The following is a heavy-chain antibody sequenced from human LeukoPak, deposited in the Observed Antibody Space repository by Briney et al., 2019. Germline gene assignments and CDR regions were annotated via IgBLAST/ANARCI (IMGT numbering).Heavy chain of an antibody. CDR3: ARSTGGQGY. Sequence: SETLSLTCTVSGGSISSSSYYWGWIRQPPGKGLEWIGSIYYSGSTYYNPSLKSRVTISVDTSKNQFSLKLSSVTAADTAVYYCARSTGGQGYWGQGTLVTVSS. CDR2: IYYSGST. D-gene: IGHD2-2*01. V-gene: IGHV4-39*01. J-gene: IGHJ4*02. CDR1: GGSISSSSYY.